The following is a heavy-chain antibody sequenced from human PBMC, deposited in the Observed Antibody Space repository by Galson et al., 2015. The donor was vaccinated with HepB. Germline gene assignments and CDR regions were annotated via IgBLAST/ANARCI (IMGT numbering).Heavy chain of an antibody. J-gene: IGHJ3*02. V-gene: IGHV3-30*18. CDR3: AKGHCGGDCYAFDI. Sequence: SLRLSCAASGFTFSSYGMHWVRQAPGKGLEWVAVISYDGSNKYYTDSVKGRFTISRDNSKNTLYLQMNSLRAEDTAVYYCAKGHCGGDCYAFDIWGQGTMVTVSS. D-gene: IGHD2-21*01. CDR1: GFTFSSYG. CDR2: ISYDGSNK.